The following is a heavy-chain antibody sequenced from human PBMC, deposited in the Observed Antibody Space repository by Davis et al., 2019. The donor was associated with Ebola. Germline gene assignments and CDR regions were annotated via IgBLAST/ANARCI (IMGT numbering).Heavy chain of an antibody. CDR1: GFTVSSNY. D-gene: IGHD2-2*01. V-gene: IGHV3-53*01. CDR3: AREACSSTSCDPDAFDI. CDR2: IYSGGST. Sequence: GESLKISCAASGFTVSSNYMSWVRQAPGKGLEWVSVIYSGGSTYYADSVKGRFTISRDNSKNTLYLQMNSLRAEDTAVYYCAREACSSTSCDPDAFDIWGQGTMVTVSS. J-gene: IGHJ3*02.